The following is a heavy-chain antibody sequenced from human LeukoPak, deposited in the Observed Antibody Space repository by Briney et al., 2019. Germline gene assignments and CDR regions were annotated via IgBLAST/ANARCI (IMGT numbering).Heavy chain of an antibody. CDR2: MNPNSGNT. Sequence: GASVKVSCKASGYTFTSYGISWVRQATGQGLEWMGWMNPNSGNTGYAQKFQGRVTMTRNTSISTAYMELSSLRSEDTAVYYCARNKASSSWYGYIIYYYGMDVWGQGTTVTVSS. D-gene: IGHD6-13*01. V-gene: IGHV1-8*02. CDR1: GYTFTSYG. CDR3: ARNKASSSWYGYIIYYYGMDV. J-gene: IGHJ6*02.